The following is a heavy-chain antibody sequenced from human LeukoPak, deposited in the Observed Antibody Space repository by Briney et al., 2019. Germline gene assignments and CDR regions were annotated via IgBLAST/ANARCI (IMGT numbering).Heavy chain of an antibody. CDR2: IYISGGT. Sequence: NPSETLSLTCTVSGGSISSYYWSWIRQPAGKGLEWIGRIYISGGTNYNPSLKSRVTMSVDTSKNQFSLKLSSVTAADTAVYYCARDRGTWNDDGFDYWGQGTLVTVSS. V-gene: IGHV4-4*07. CDR1: GGSISSYY. J-gene: IGHJ4*02. D-gene: IGHD1-1*01. CDR3: ARDRGTWNDDGFDY.